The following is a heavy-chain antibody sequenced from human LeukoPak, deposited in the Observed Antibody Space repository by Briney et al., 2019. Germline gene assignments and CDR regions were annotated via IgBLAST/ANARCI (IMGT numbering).Heavy chain of an antibody. J-gene: IGHJ3*02. V-gene: IGHV3-23*01. Sequence: GGSLRLSCAASGFTFSSYGMSWVRQAPGKGLEWVSAISGSGGSTYYADSVKGRFTISRDNSKNTLYLQMNSLRAEDTAVYYCAKDRGRGYSYGGYAFDIWGQGTMVTVSS. CDR2: ISGSGGST. CDR3: AKDRGRGYSYGGYAFDI. D-gene: IGHD5-18*01. CDR1: GFTFSSYG.